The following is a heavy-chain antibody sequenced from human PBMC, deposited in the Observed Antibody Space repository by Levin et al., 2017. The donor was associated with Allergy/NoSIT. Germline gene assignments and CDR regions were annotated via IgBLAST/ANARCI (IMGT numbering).Heavy chain of an antibody. J-gene: IGHJ4*02. CDR3: ARGIPSLDY. CDR2: ISYDGSNK. V-gene: IGHV3-30-3*01. D-gene: IGHD6-6*01. Sequence: GGSLRLSCAASGFTFSSYAMHWVRQAPGKGLEWVAVISYDGSNKYYADSVKGRFTISRDNSKNTLYLQMNSLRAEDTAVYYCARGIPSLDYWGQGTLVTVSS. CDR1: GFTFSSYA.